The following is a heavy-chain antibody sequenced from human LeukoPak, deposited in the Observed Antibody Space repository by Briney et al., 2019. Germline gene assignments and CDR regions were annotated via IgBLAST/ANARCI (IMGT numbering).Heavy chain of an antibody. CDR2: IHYSGST. Sequence: KPSETLSLTCTVSGDSISSYYWSWIRQPPGKGLEWIGYIHYSGSTNYNPSLKSRVTISVDTSKNQFSLKLSSVTAADTAVYFCVRHVEGTCSGGTCYRFYVWGQGTTVTVSS. D-gene: IGHD2-15*01. J-gene: IGHJ6*02. CDR1: GDSISSYY. CDR3: VRHVEGTCSGGTCYRFYV. V-gene: IGHV4-59*08.